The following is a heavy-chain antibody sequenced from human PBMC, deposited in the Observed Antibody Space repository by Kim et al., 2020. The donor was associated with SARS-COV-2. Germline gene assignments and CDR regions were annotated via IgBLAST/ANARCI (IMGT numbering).Heavy chain of an antibody. J-gene: IGHJ4*02. V-gene: IGHV3-11*01. CDR3: ARVGSTVAAGSIDY. D-gene: IGHD6-13*01. Sequence: ADPVKGRFTISRDNAKKSLYLQMNSLRAEDTAVYYCARVGSTVAAGSIDYWGQGTLVTVSS.